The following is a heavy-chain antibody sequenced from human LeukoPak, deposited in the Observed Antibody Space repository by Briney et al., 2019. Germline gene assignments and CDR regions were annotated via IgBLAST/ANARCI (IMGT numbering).Heavy chain of an antibody. J-gene: IGHJ6*02. CDR1: GYTFTTYG. CDR2: ISAYNGNT. D-gene: IGHD3-10*01. Sequence: ASVKVSCKASGYTFTTYGISWVRQAPGQGLEWMGWISAYNGNTKYAQNLQGRVTITTDTSTSIVYMELRSLRADDTAVYYCARNVGTPGNYGMDVWGQGTTVTVSS. CDR3: ARNVGTPGNYGMDV. V-gene: IGHV1-18*01.